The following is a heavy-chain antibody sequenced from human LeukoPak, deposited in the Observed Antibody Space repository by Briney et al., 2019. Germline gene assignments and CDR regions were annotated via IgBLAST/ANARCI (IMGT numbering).Heavy chain of an antibody. D-gene: IGHD3-10*01. J-gene: IGHJ6*02. CDR1: GGSISSYY. V-gene: IGHV4-59*08. Sequence: AETLSLTCTVSGGSISSYYWSWIRQPPGKGLEWIGYIYYSGSTNYNPSLKSRVTISVDTSKKQFSLKLSSVTAADTAVYYCARLRFTAYHYYGMAVWGQGTTVTVPS. CDR2: IYYSGST. CDR3: ARLRFTAYHYYGMAV.